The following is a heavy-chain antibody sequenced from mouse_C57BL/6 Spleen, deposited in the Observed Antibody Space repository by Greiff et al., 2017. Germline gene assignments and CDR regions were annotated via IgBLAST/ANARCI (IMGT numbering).Heavy chain of an antibody. CDR2: ISNGGGST. V-gene: IGHV5-12*01. CDR3: ARPYDYGAMDY. D-gene: IGHD2-4*01. CDR1: GFTFSDYY. J-gene: IGHJ4*01. Sequence: EVKLMESGGGLVQPGGSLKLSCAASGFTFSDYYMYWVRQTPEKRLEWVAYISNGGGSTYYPDTVKGRFTISRDNAKNTRYLQMSRLKSEDTAMYYCARPYDYGAMDYWGQGTSVTVSS.